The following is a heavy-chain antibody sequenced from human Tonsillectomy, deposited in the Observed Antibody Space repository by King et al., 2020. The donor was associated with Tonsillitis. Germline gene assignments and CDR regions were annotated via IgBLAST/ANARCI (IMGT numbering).Heavy chain of an antibody. J-gene: IGHJ3*01. V-gene: IGHV1-24*01. CDR1: GYTLTNFS. CDR3: ATDSTYLYYETSGYWSDAFDV. CDR2: FDPEGGAT. D-gene: IGHD3-22*01. Sequence: QLVQSGAEVKKPGASVKVSCKVSGYTLTNFSIHWVRQAPGQGLEWMGGFDPEGGATIYAQKFQGRVTMTEDTSTDTAYMELSSLRSEDTAVYYCATDSTYLYYETSGYWSDAFDVWGQGTMVTVSS.